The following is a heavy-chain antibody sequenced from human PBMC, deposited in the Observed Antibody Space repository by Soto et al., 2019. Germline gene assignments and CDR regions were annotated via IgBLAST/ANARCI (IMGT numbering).Heavy chain of an antibody. Sequence: SLRLSCAASGFIFDDYAMYWVRQAPGKGLEWVSGINWNSGSIAYADSVKGRFTISRDNAKSSLYLQMNSLRVEDTALYYCVKDVDYDLPGWIDPWGQGTLVTVSS. V-gene: IGHV3-9*01. CDR1: GFIFDDYA. J-gene: IGHJ5*02. D-gene: IGHD3-3*01. CDR2: INWNSGSI. CDR3: VKDVDYDLPGWIDP.